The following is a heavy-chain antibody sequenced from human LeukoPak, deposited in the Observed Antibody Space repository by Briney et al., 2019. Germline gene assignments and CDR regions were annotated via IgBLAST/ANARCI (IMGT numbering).Heavy chain of an antibody. Sequence: GGSLRLSCAASGFTFSSYAMSWVRQAPGKGLEWVSAISGSGGSTYYADSVKGRFTISRDNSKNTLYLQMNSLRAEDTAVYFRAIRTAGPYSNSWGYWGQGTLVTVSS. J-gene: IGHJ4*02. CDR2: ISGSGGST. CDR3: AIRTAGPYSNSWGY. V-gene: IGHV3-23*01. CDR1: GFTFSSYA. D-gene: IGHD6-13*01.